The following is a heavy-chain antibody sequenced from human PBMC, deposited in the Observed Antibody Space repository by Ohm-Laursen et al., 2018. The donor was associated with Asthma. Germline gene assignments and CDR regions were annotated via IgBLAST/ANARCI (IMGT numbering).Heavy chain of an antibody. CDR2: INHSGST. Sequence: TLSLTWAVYGGSFSGYYWSWIRQSPGKGLEWIGEINHSGSTNYNPSLKSRVTISVDTSKNQFSLKLSSVTAADTAVYYCARARRYGMDVWGQGTTVTVSS. CDR1: GGSFSGYY. J-gene: IGHJ6*02. CDR3: ARARRYGMDV. V-gene: IGHV4-34*01.